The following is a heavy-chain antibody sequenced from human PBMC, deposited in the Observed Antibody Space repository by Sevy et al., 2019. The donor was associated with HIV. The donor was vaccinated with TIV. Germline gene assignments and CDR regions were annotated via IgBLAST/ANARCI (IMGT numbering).Heavy chain of an antibody. CDR1: GFTFKSYG. Sequence: GGSLRLSCAASGFTFKSYGMHWVRQAPGKGLEWVTFIRNDGSTKYYADSVRGRFTASRDNFKNTLYLHMNSLRPEDTAVYYCVKGPHPAVTTSYALDVWGQGTTVTVSS. V-gene: IGHV3-30*02. J-gene: IGHJ6*02. D-gene: IGHD4-17*01. CDR3: VKGPHPAVTTSYALDV. CDR2: IRNDGSTK.